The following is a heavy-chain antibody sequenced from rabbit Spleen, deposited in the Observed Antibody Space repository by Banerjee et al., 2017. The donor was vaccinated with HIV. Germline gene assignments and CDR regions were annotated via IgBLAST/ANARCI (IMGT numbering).Heavy chain of an antibody. CDR2: INAVTGKA. Sequence: QEQLVESGGGLVKPGASLTLTCKASGFSFTNRDWMCWVRQAPGKGLEWIACINAVTGKAVYASWAKGRFTISRTSSTTVTLRMTSLTVADTATYFCARDLAGDYYAPHAFDPWGPGTLVTVS. CDR1: GFSFTNRDW. V-gene: IGHV1S45*01. D-gene: IGHD2-1*01. J-gene: IGHJ2*01. CDR3: ARDLAGDYYAPHAFDP.